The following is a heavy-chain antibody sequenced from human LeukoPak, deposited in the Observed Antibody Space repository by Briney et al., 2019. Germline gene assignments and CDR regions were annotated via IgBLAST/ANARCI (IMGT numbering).Heavy chain of an antibody. Sequence: GGSLRLSCAASGFTFSSYWTNWVRQAPGKGLEWVANIKEDGSEKNCVDSVKGRFTISRDNAKNSLDLQMNSLRAEDTAVYYCAGGRTWITDSWGQGTLVTVAS. CDR1: GFTFSSYW. CDR3: AGGRTWITDS. J-gene: IGHJ4*02. D-gene: IGHD2-2*03. V-gene: IGHV3-7*04. CDR2: IKEDGSEK.